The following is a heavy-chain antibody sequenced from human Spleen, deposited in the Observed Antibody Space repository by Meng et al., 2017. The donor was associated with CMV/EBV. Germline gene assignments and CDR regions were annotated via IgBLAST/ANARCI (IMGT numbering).Heavy chain of an antibody. CDR1: GFTFDDYT. D-gene: IGHD2-21*01. CDR2: ISWDGGST. Sequence: GGSLRLSCAASGFTFDDYTMHWVRQAPGKGLEWVSLISWDGGSTYYADSVKGRFTISRDNSKNSLYLQMNSLRTEDTALYYCAKDMNYCGGDCYGFYYYYYYGMDVWGQGTTVTVSS. V-gene: IGHV3-43*01. CDR3: AKDMNYCGGDCYGFYYYYYYGMDV. J-gene: IGHJ6*02.